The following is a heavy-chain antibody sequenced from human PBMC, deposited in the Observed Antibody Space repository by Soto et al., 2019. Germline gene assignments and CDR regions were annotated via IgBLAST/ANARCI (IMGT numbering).Heavy chain of an antibody. J-gene: IGHJ2*01. CDR2: TYYRSKWYN. CDR3: ASSNSWGSRGGFWYFDL. D-gene: IGHD3-16*01. V-gene: IGHV6-1*01. CDR1: GDSVSSNSAA. Sequence: SQTLSLTCAISGDSVSSNSAAWNWIRQSPSRGLEWLGRTYYRSKWYNDYAVSVKSRITINPDTSKNQFSLQLNSVTPEDTAVYYCASSNSWGSRGGFWYFDLWGRGTLVTVSS.